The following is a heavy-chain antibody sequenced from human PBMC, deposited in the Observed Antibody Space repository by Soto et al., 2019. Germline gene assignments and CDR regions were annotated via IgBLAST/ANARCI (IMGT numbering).Heavy chain of an antibody. CDR3: AKGGIDLDV. CDR2: ISYDGSNK. J-gene: IGHJ6*02. Sequence: SRILSCAASGFTFSSYRMHWVRHAPGKGLEWVAVISYDGSNKYYADSVKGRFTISRDNSKNTLYLQMNSLRAEDTAVYYCAKGGIDLDVWGQGTTVTVCS. V-gene: IGHV3-30*18. D-gene: IGHD3-16*01. CDR1: GFTFSSYR.